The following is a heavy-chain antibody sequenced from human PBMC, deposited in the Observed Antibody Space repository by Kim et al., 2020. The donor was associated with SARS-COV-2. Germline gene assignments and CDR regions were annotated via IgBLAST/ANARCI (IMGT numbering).Heavy chain of an antibody. CDR2: INPNSGGT. CDR1: GYTFTGYY. V-gene: IGHV1-2*04. J-gene: IGHJ5*02. CDR3: ARVKAGIGGVQTFDP. Sequence: ASVKVSCKASGYTFTGYYMHWVRQAPGQGLEWMGWINPNSGGTNYAQKFQGWVTMTRDTSISTAYMELSRLRSDDTAVYYCARVKAGIGGVQTFDPWGQGTLVTVSS. D-gene: IGHD3-10*01.